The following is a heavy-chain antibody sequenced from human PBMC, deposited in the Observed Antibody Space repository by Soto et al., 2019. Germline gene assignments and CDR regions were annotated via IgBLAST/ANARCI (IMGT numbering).Heavy chain of an antibody. D-gene: IGHD3-9*01. CDR2: IYYSGST. CDR3: ATHEVLRYFDWSPPNWFDP. V-gene: IGHV4-39*01. Sequence: SETLSLTCTVSGGSISSSSYYWGWIRQPPGKGLEWIGSIYYSGSTYYNPSLKSRVTISVDTSKNQFSLKLSSVTAAGTAVYYCATHEVLRYFDWSPPNWFDPWGQGTLVTVSS. CDR1: GGSISSSSYY. J-gene: IGHJ5*02.